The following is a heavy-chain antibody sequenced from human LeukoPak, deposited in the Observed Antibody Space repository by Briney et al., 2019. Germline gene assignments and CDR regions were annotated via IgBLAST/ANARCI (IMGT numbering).Heavy chain of an antibody. CDR2: MNPNSGNT. V-gene: IGHV1-8*01. Sequence: GASVKVSCKASGYTFTSYDINWVRQATGQGLEWMGWMNPNSGNTGYAQKFQGRVTMTRDTSISTAYMELSRLRSDDTAVYYCARRGTVVRGGYYYYYYMDVWGKGTTVTVSS. CDR1: GYTFTSYD. D-gene: IGHD3-10*01. J-gene: IGHJ6*03. CDR3: ARRGTVVRGGYYYYYYMDV.